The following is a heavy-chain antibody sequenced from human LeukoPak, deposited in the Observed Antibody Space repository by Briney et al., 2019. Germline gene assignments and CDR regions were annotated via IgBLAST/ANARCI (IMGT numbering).Heavy chain of an antibody. Sequence: GGSLRLSCAASGFTFSDYWIHWVRQAPGKGLVWVSRINTDGSITNYADSVKGRFSISRDNAKNTLYLQMSSLRAEDTAVYYCARDRGPRAGFMVREAYDYWGQGTLVTVSS. J-gene: IGHJ4*02. D-gene: IGHD3-10*01. CDR2: INTDGSIT. V-gene: IGHV3-74*01. CDR3: ARDRGPRAGFMVREAYDY. CDR1: GFTFSDYW.